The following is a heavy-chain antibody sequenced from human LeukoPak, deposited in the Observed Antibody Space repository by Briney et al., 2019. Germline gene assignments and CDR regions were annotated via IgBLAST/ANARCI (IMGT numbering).Heavy chain of an antibody. CDR2: IYLGDSDT. CDR1: GYKLTNYW. D-gene: IGHD2-2*02. CDR3: ARPGGYCNSTTCYTFQFFDY. J-gene: IGHJ4*02. V-gene: IGHV5-51*03. Sequence: PGESLKISCKGSGYKLTNYWIGWVRQMPGKGLEWMGIIYLGDSDTVYSPSFQGRVTISADKSINTAYLQWSDLKASDTAMYYCARPGGYCNSTTCYTFQFFDYWGQGTLVTVSS.